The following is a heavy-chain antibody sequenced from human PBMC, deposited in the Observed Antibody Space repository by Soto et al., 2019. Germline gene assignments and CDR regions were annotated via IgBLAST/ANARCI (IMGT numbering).Heavy chain of an antibody. CDR3: ARLFTRVRGFIPDYYFDY. J-gene: IGHJ4*02. V-gene: IGHV1-69*12. CDR1: GGTFSSYA. Sequence: QVQLVQSGAEVKKPGSSVKVSCKASGGTFSSYAISWVRQAPGQGLEWMGGIIPIFGTANYAQKFQGRVTITADESTSTAYMELRSLRSEDTAVYYCARLFTRVRGFIPDYYFDYWGQGTLVTVSS. D-gene: IGHD3-10*01. CDR2: IIPIFGTA.